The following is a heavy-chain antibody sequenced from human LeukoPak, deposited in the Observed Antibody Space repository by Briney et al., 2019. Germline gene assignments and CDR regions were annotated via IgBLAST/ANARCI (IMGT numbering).Heavy chain of an antibody. J-gene: IGHJ3*02. CDR1: GVSISSGDYY. CDR3: ARYNVVVPAAPSLRGHSYGLMGAFDI. V-gene: IGHV4-30-4*01. CDR2: ISHSGGT. D-gene: IGHD2-2*01. Sequence: SETLSLTCTVSGVSISSGDYYWSWIRQPPGQGLEWIAYISHSGGTYYNPSLKSRATISLDTSRNQFSLKLSSVTAADTAVYYCARYNVVVPAAPSLRGHSYGLMGAFDIWGQGTMVTVSS.